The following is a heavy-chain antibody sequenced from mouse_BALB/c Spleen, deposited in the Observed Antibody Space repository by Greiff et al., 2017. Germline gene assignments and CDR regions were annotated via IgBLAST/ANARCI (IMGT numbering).Heavy chain of an antibody. J-gene: IGHJ3*01. CDR1: GYTFTDYA. Sequence: QVQLKESGAELVRPGVSVKISCKGSGYTFTDYAMHWVKQSHAKSLEWIGVISTYYGDASYNQKFKGKATMTVDKSSSTAYMELARLTSEDSAIYYCAREGGNYWFAYWGQGTLVTVSA. CDR3: AREGGNYWFAY. V-gene: IGHV1S137*01. D-gene: IGHD2-1*01. CDR2: ISTYYGDA.